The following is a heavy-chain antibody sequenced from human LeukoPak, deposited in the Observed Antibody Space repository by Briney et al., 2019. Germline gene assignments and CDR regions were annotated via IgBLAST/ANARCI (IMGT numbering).Heavy chain of an antibody. V-gene: IGHV1-8*01. CDR2: MDPNSGNT. J-gene: IGHJ4*02. CDR1: GYTFTSYD. CDR3: ASSLLYCGGDCFEDY. D-gene: IGHD2-21*01. Sequence: ASVKVSCKASGYTFTSYDINWVRQATGQGLEWMGWMDPNSGNTGYAQKFQGRVTMTRNTSISTAYMELSSLRSEDTAVYYCASSLLYCGGDCFEDYWGQGTLVTVSS.